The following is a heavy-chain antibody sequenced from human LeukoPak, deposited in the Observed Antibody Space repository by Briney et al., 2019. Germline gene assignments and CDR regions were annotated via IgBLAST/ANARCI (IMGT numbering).Heavy chain of an antibody. CDR2: ISAYNGNT. CDR1: GYTFTSYG. D-gene: IGHD3-16*02. J-gene: IGHJ4*02. Sequence: ASVKVSCKASGYTFTSYGISWERQAPGQGLEWMGWISAYNGNTNYAQKLQGRVTMTTDTSTSTAYMELRSLRSDDTAVYYCARDKGGRWSKPYVWGNYRSFDYWGQGTLVTVSS. CDR3: ARDKGGRWSKPYVWGNYRSFDY. V-gene: IGHV1-18*01.